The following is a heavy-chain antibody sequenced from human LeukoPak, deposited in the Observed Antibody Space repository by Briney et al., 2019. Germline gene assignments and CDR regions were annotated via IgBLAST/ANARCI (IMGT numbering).Heavy chain of an antibody. D-gene: IGHD3-16*01. CDR3: ARGKRGDLGVNWFDP. CDR2: INWNGGST. J-gene: IGHJ5*02. CDR1: GFTFDDYG. V-gene: IGHV3-20*04. Sequence: GGSLRLSCAASGFTFDDYGMSWVRQAPGKGLEWVSGINWNGGSTGYADSVKGRFTISRDNAKNSLFLQMNSLRAEDTAVYYCARGKRGDLGVNWFDPWGQGTLVTVSS.